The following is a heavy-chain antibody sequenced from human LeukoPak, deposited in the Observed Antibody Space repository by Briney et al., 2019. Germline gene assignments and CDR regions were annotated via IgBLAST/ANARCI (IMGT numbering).Heavy chain of an antibody. V-gene: IGHV4-34*01. CDR2: ISHSGST. CDR3: ARGVSDQN. Sequence: SETLSLTCAVYGGSFSGYYLSWIRQSPGKGLEWIGEISHSGSTYYNPSLKSRVTISLDTSKNQFSLKLTSVTASDTAVYYCARGVSDQNWGQGTLVTVSS. J-gene: IGHJ4*02. CDR1: GGSFSGYY.